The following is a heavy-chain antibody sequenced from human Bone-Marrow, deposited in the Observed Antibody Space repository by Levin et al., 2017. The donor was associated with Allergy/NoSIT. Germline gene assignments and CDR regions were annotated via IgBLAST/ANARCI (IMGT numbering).Heavy chain of an antibody. CDR3: AREQYSSSWYIAYNWFDP. V-gene: IGHV1-69*13. J-gene: IGHJ5*02. Sequence: SVKVSCKASGGTFSSYAISWVRQAPGQGLEWMGGIIPIFGTANYAQKFQGRVTITADESTSTAYMELSSLRSEDTAVYYCAREQYSSSWYIAYNWFDPWGQGTLVTVSS. CDR1: GGTFSSYA. CDR2: IIPIFGTA. D-gene: IGHD6-13*01.